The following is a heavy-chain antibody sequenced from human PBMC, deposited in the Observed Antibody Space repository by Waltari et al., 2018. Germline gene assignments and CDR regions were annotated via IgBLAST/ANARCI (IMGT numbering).Heavy chain of an antibody. J-gene: IGHJ4*02. D-gene: IGHD3-22*01. CDR1: GGSISSYY. Sequence: QVQLQESGPGLVKPSETLSLTCTVSGGSISSYYWSWIRQPAGKGRGWIWRIYTSGRTNYNPSLKSRVTMSVDTSKNQFSLKLSSVTAADTAVYYCARDRSNYDSSGYPDYWGQGTLVTVSS. V-gene: IGHV4-4*07. CDR2: IYTSGRT. CDR3: ARDRSNYDSSGYPDY.